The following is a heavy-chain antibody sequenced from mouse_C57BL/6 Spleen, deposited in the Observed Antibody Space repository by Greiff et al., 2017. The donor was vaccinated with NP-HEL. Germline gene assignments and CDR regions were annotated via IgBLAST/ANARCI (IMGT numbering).Heavy chain of an antibody. CDR2: ISYDGSN. CDR3: ARDRGELGGWYFDV. J-gene: IGHJ1*03. Sequence: DVKLQESGPGLVKPSQSLSLTCSVTGYSITSGYYWNWIRQFPGNKLEWMGYISYDGSNNYNPSLKNRISITRDTSKNQFFLKLNSVTTEDTATYYCARDRGELGGWYFDVWGTGTTVTVSS. CDR1: GYSITSGYY. V-gene: IGHV3-6*01. D-gene: IGHD4-1*01.